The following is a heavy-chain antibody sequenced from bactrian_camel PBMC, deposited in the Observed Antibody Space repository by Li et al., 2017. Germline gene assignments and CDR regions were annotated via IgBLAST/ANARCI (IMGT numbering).Heavy chain of an antibody. V-gene: IGHV3S26*01. CDR3: AAKDSDVAVGHGETVSSGRWRRGTSRFGCTLHSDFNY. Sequence: HVQLVESGGESVQAGVSLRLSCSVSAYKYSSYCLGWFRQTPGKEREGVAAIDFDGTTTYSNSLRSEKGRFTISLDNANGTLYLDVHSLKPEDTAMYYCAAKDSDVAVGHGETVSSGRWRRGTSRFGCTLHSDFNYWGQGTQVTVS. CDR2: IDFDGTT. D-gene: IGHD1*01. J-gene: IGHJ4*01. CDR1: AYKYSSYC.